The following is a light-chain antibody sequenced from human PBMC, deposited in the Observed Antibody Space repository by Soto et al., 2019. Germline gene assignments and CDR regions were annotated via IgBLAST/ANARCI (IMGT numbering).Light chain of an antibody. Sequence: EIVLTQSPGTLSLSPGERATLSCRASQSVSSSYLAWYQQKPGQAPRLLIYGASSRATGIPDRFSGSGSGTDFTVTISRLEPEAFALYYGEPDGTSLTFGGGTEGETK. CDR2: GAS. V-gene: IGKV3-20*01. CDR3: EPDGTSLT. J-gene: IGKJ4*01. CDR1: QSVSSSY.